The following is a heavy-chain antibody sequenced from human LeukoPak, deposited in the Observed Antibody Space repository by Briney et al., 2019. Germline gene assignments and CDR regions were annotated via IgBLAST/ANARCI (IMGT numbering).Heavy chain of an antibody. CDR3: ARTTYDFWSGYLRWGKIDY. Sequence: GGSLRLSCAASGFTFSSYSMNWVRQAPGKGLEWVSSISSSSSYIYYADSVKGRFTTSRDNAKNSLYLQMNSLRAEDTAVYYCARTTYDFWSGYLRWGKIDYWGQGTLVTVSS. D-gene: IGHD3-3*01. V-gene: IGHV3-21*04. J-gene: IGHJ4*02. CDR1: GFTFSSYS. CDR2: ISSSSSYI.